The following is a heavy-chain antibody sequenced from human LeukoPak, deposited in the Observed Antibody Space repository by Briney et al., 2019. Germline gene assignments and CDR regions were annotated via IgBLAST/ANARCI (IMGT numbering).Heavy chain of an antibody. CDR3: ARGSVGTPPPFDF. J-gene: IGHJ4*02. D-gene: IGHD2-15*01. CDR2: TSFDGSNQ. V-gene: IGHV3-30-3*01. CDR1: GFTFSDYA. Sequence: GRSLRLSCAASGFTFSDYAMHWVRQAPGKGLEWVALTSFDGSNQYYADFVKGRFTISRDNSRDTLDLQMNSLRVEDTALYYCARGSVGTPPPFDFWGQGTLVTVSS.